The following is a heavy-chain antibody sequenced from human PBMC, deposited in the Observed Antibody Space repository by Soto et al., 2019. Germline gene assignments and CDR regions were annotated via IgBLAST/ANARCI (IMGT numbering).Heavy chain of an antibody. CDR2: IYYSGST. J-gene: IGHJ6*02. CDR1: GGSISSYY. Sequence: PSETLSLTCTVSGGSISSYYWSWIRQPPGKGLEWIGYIYYSGSTNYNPSLKSRVTISVDTSKNQFSLKLSSVTAADTAVYYCARGAQQQLVYGYYGMDVWGQGTTVTVSS. V-gene: IGHV4-59*01. CDR3: ARGAQQQLVYGYYGMDV. D-gene: IGHD6-13*01.